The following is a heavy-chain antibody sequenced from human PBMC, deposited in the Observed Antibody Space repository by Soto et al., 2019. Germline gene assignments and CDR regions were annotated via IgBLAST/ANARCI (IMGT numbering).Heavy chain of an antibody. D-gene: IGHD3-22*01. V-gene: IGHV4-31*03. CDR3: ARAGYDRDGGGYYYFDY. CDR1: GGSIGSGSYY. J-gene: IGHJ4*02. CDR2: IYYSGST. Sequence: QVQLQESGPGLVKPSQTLSLTCTVSGGSIGSGSYYWSLIRQHPGKGLEWIGYIYYSGSTYYNPSLKSRVTISIDTSTNQFSLKLSSVTAADTAVYYCARAGYDRDGGGYYYFDYWGQGTLVTVSS.